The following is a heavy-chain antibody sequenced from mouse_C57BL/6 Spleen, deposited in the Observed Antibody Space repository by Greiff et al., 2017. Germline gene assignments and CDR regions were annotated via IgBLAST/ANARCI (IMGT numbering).Heavy chain of an antibody. Sequence: QVQLQQPGAELVKPGASVKMSCKASGYTFPSYWITWVKQRPGQGLEWIGDIYPGSGSTNYNEKFKSKATLTVDTSSSTAYMQLSSLTSEDSAVYYCAKEEPYYYGSSSFDYWGQGTTLTVSS. CDR2: IYPGSGST. J-gene: IGHJ2*01. V-gene: IGHV1-55*01. D-gene: IGHD1-1*01. CDR1: GYTFPSYW. CDR3: AKEEPYYYGSSSFDY.